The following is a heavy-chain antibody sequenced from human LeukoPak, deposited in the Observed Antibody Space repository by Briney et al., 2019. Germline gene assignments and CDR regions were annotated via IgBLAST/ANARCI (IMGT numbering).Heavy chain of an antibody. CDR3: ARGLSEYYYGSGSSTFLDY. CDR1: GYTFTGYY. D-gene: IGHD3-10*01. Sequence: GASVKVSCKASGYTFTGYYMHWVRQAPGQGLEWMGWINPNSGGTNYAQKFQGRVNMTRDTYISTAYMELSRLRSDDTAVYYCARGLSEYYYGSGSSTFLDYWGQGTLVTVSS. V-gene: IGHV1-2*02. J-gene: IGHJ4*02. CDR2: INPNSGGT.